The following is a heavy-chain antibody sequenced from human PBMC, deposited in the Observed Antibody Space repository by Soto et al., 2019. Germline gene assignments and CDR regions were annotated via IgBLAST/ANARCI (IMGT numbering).Heavy chain of an antibody. Sequence: QITLKESGPTLVKPTQPLTLTCTFFGFSLSTSGVGVGWIRQPPGKALEWLTLIYWDDDKRYSPSLKSRVTITTDTSKNQVVLTMTDMDPVDSATYYCAHYSSDSYYFDYWGQGTLVTVSS. D-gene: IGHD3-22*01. J-gene: IGHJ4*02. V-gene: IGHV2-5*02. CDR3: AHYSSDSYYFDY. CDR1: GFSLSTSGVG. CDR2: IYWDDDK.